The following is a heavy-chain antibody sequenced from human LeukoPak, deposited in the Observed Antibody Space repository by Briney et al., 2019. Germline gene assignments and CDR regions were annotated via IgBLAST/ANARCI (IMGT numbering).Heavy chain of an antibody. V-gene: IGHV3-7*03. CDR3: AREDHSNYEY. J-gene: IGHJ4*02. D-gene: IGHD4-11*01. CDR2: IKQDGTET. CDR1: GFTFSNYW. Sequence: GGSLRLSCAASGFTFSNYWMSWVRQAPGKGLEWVASIKQDGTETHYVDSVKGRFTISKDNAKNSLYLQLNSLRAEDTAVYYCAREDHSNYEYWGQGTLATVSS.